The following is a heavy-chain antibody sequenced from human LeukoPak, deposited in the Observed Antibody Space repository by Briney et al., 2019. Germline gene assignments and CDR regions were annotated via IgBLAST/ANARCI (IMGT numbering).Heavy chain of an antibody. J-gene: IGHJ4*02. V-gene: IGHV1-18*01. CDR3: ARGPNSSGWYGY. CDR1: GYTFSNYG. CDR2: ISAYNGNT. Sequence: ASVKVSCKASGYTFSNYGISWVRQAPGQGLEWMGRISAYNGNTESTQKVQGRVTMTIDTSTSTAYMELRSLRSDDTAVYYCARGPNSSGWYGYWGQGTLVTVSS. D-gene: IGHD6-19*01.